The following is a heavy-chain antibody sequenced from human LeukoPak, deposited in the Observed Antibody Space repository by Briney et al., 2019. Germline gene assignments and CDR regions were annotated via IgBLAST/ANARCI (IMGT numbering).Heavy chain of an antibody. CDR2: INHSGST. CDR3: ARVPYYYGSGSRPAFDP. CDR1: GFTFSSYS. J-gene: IGHJ5*02. D-gene: IGHD3-10*01. Sequence: GSLRLSCAASGFTFSSYSMNWVRQPPGKGLEWIGEINHSGSTNYNPSLKSRVTISVDTSKNQFSLKLSSVTAADTAVYYCARVPYYYGSGSRPAFDPWGQGTLVTVSS. V-gene: IGHV4-34*01.